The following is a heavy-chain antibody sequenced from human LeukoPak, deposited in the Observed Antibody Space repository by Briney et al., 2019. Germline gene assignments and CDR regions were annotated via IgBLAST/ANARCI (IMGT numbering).Heavy chain of an antibody. CDR2: INPNSGGT. CDR1: GYTFTGYY. J-gene: IGHJ6*02. Sequence: ASVKVSCKASGYTFTGYYMHWVRQAPGQGLEWMGRINPNSGGTNYAQKSQGRVTMTRDTSISTAYMELSRLRSDDTAVYYCARDWITMVRGVGNGMDVWGQGTTVTVSS. CDR3: ARDWITMVRGVGNGMDV. D-gene: IGHD3-10*01. V-gene: IGHV1-2*06.